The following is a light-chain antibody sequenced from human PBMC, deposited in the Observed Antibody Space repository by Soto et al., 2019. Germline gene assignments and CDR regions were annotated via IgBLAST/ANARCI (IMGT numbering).Light chain of an antibody. CDR3: QQYYSTPTWT. J-gene: IGKJ1*01. CDR1: QSVLYSSNNKNY. CDR2: WAS. Sequence: DIEMTQSPDSLAVSLGERATINCKSSQSVLYSSNNKNYLAWYQQKPGQPPKLLIYWASTRESGVPDRFSGSGSGTDFTLTISSLQAEDVAVYYCQQYYSTPTWTFGQGTKVDIK. V-gene: IGKV4-1*01.